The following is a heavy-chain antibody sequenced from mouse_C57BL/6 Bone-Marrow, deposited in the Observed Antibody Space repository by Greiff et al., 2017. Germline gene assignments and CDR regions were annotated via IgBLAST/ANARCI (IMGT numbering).Heavy chain of an antibody. D-gene: IGHD2-2*01. V-gene: IGHV2-6-1*01. CDR3: ARHRGGYDGLMDY. CDR2: IWSDGST. CDR1: GFSLTSYG. J-gene: IGHJ4*01. Sequence: QVQLQQSGPGLVAPSQSLSITCTVSGFSLTSYGVHWVRQPPGKGLEWLVVIWSDGSTTYNSALKSRLSISKDNSKSQVFLKMNSLQTDDTAMYYCARHRGGYDGLMDYWGQGTSVTVSS.